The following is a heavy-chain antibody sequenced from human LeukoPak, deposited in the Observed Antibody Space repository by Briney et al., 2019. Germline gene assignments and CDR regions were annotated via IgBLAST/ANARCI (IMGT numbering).Heavy chain of an antibody. J-gene: IGHJ4*02. Sequence: KPSETLSLTCTVSRYSISSGYYWGWIRQPPGKGLEWIGSIYHSGSTYYNPSLKSRVTISVDTSKNQFSLKLSSVTAADTAVYYCARAGEGSSWYRVLDYFDYWGQGTLVSVSS. CDR2: IYHSGST. CDR1: RYSISSGYY. CDR3: ARAGEGSSWYRVLDYFDY. V-gene: IGHV4-38-2*02. D-gene: IGHD6-13*01.